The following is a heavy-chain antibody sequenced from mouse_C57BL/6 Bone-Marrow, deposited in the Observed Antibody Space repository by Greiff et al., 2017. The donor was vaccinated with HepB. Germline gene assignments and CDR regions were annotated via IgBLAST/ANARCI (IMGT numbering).Heavy chain of an antibody. D-gene: IGHD1-1*01. J-gene: IGHJ3*01. CDR1: GYTFTSYW. Sequence: VQLQQPGTELVKPGASVKLSCKASGYTFTSYWMHWVKQRPGQGLEWIGNINPSNGGTNYNEKFKSKATLTVDKSSSTAYMQLSSLTSEDSAVYYCARKDYYYGSSPLPSFAYWGQGTLVTVSA. V-gene: IGHV1-53*01. CDR2: INPSNGGT. CDR3: ARKDYYYGSSPLPSFAY.